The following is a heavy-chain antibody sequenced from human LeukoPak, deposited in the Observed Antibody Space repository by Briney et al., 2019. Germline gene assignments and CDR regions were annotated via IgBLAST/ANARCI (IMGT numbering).Heavy chain of an antibody. CDR1: GYTFTGYH. V-gene: IGHV1-2*02. J-gene: IGHJ4*02. Sequence: ASVKVSCKASGYTFTGYHMHWVRQAPGQGLEWMGWINPDSGGTKYAQKFQGRVTMTRDTSISTVYMEVSGLRSDDTAVYYCARDGSDDGDYDLWADSWGQGTLVTASS. CDR2: INPDSGGT. CDR3: ARDGSDDGDYDLWADS. D-gene: IGHD4-17*01.